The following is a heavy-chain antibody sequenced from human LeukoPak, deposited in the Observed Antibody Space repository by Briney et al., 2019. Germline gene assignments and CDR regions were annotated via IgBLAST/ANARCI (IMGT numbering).Heavy chain of an antibody. D-gene: IGHD2/OR15-2a*01. J-gene: IGHJ4*02. Sequence: HPGGSLRLSCAASGFTFSSYGMHWVRQAPGKGLEWVAVISYDGSNKYYADSVKGRFTISRDNSKNTLYLQMNSLRAEDTAVYYCAKLSDYWGQGTLVTVSS. CDR2: ISYDGSNK. CDR1: GFTFSSYG. V-gene: IGHV3-30*18. CDR3: AKLSDY.